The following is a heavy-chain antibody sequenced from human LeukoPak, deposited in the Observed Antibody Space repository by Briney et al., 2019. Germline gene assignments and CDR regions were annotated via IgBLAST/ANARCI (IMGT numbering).Heavy chain of an antibody. CDR2: VYYSGST. J-gene: IGHJ5*02. D-gene: IGHD4-23*01. CDR1: GGSISSYF. CDR3: AREVVDYGGELDWFDA. V-gene: IGHV4-59*01. Sequence: SETLSLTCTVSGGSISSYFWSWIRQPPGKGLEWIGYVYYSGSTNYNPSLKSRVTISVDRSNNKFSLELTSVTAADTAVYYCAREVVDYGGELDWFDAWGQGTLVSVSS.